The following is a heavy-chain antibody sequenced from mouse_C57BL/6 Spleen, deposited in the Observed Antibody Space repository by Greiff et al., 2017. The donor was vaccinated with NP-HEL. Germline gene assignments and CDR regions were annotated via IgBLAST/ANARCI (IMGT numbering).Heavy chain of an antibody. CDR3: ARWGEDGNYAMDY. Sequence: VQLPQPGAELVRPGSSVKLSCTASGYTFTSYWMPWVPQRPIQGLEWIGNIDPSDSETHYHQKFKDKATLTVDKSSSTAYRQLSSLTSEDSAVYYCARWGEDGNYAMDYWGQGTSVTVSS. J-gene: IGHJ4*01. CDR2: IDPSDSET. D-gene: IGHD2-1*01. CDR1: GYTFTSYW. V-gene: IGHV1-52*01.